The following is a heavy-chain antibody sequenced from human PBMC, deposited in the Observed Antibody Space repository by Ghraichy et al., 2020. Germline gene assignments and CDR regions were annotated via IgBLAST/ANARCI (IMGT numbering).Heavy chain of an antibody. D-gene: IGHD2-21*01. J-gene: IGHJ6*02. CDR1: GFTVSGNY. Sequence: GSLRLSCAVSGFTVSGNYMTWVRQAPGKGLEWVSIIYSGGSTYYADSVKGRFTISSDNPKNTVYLQMNSLRAEDTAVYFCAIDRVFCAGNECYYYYNYGMDVWGQGTTVTVSS. CDR2: IYSGGST. V-gene: IGHV3-53*01. CDR3: AIDRVFCAGNECYYYYNYGMDV.